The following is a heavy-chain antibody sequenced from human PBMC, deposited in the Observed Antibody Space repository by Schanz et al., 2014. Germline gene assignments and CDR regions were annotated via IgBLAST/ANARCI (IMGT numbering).Heavy chain of an antibody. J-gene: IGHJ4*02. CDR2: ISPYNGNT. Sequence: QVQVVQSGAEVKKPGASVKVSCKTSGYTFSSYGITWVRQAPGQGLEWMGWISPYNGNTNYAPKVQGRVTMTTDTSTSTAYMELRSLRSDDTAVYYCARGGYSSGWYDRDIAHFDYWGQGTLVIVSS. CDR3: ARGGYSSGWYDRDIAHFDY. V-gene: IGHV1-18*01. CDR1: GYTFSSYG. D-gene: IGHD6-19*01.